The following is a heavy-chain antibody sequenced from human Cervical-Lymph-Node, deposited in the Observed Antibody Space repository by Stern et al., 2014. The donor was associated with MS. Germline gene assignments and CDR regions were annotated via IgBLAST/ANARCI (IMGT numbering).Heavy chain of an antibody. CDR3: ARKSLSMDHYFDS. CDR2: IYYTGTT. V-gene: IGHV4-59*01. CDR1: GASISSYY. D-gene: IGHD2-2*03. Sequence: QVQLQESGPGLVKPSETLSLTCTVSGASISSYYWNWIRQPPGKGLEWIGYIYYTGTTNYNPSLKGRVAISLDTSKNQFSLSLRSVSAADPAVYYCARKSLSMDHYFDSWGQGTLFTVPS. J-gene: IGHJ4*02.